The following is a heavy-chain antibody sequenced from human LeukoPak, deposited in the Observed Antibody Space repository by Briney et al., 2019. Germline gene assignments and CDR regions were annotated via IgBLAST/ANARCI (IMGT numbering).Heavy chain of an antibody. V-gene: IGHV4-39*07. Sequence: PSETLSLTCSVFGDSITSSSYYWAWIRQSPEKGLEWIGSIYYSGSTNYNPSLKSRVTISVDTSKNQFSLKLSSVTAADTAVYYCARRIKTIGAGYFDYWGQGTLVTVSS. CDR2: IYYSGST. J-gene: IGHJ4*02. CDR1: GDSITSSSYY. D-gene: IGHD3-16*01. CDR3: ARRIKTIGAGYFDY.